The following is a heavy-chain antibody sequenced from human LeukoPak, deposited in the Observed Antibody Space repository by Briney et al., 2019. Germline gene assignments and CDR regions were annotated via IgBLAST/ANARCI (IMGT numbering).Heavy chain of an antibody. CDR2: ISWNSGSI. CDR1: GFTFDDYA. CDR3: AKAGAS. J-gene: IGHJ5*02. D-gene: IGHD7-27*01. V-gene: IGHV3-9*01. Sequence: GGSLRLSCAASGFTFDDYAMHWVRQAPGKGLEWVSGISWNSGSIGYADSVKGRFTISRDNAKNSLYLQMNSLRAEDTALYYCAKAGASWGQGTLVTVSS.